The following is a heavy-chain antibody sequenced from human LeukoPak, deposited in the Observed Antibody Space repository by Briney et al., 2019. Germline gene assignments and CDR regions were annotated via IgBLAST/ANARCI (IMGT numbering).Heavy chain of an antibody. CDR2: ISYDGSNK. CDR1: GFTFSSYA. V-gene: IGHV3-30-3*01. D-gene: IGHD4-17*01. J-gene: IGHJ4*02. CDR3: ARDRARDDYGEPGY. Sequence: GGSLRLSCAASGFTFSSYAMHWVRQAPGKGLEWVAVISYDGSNKYYADSVKGRFTISRDNSKNTLYLQMNSLRAEDTAVYYCARDRARDDYGEPGYWGQGTLVTVSS.